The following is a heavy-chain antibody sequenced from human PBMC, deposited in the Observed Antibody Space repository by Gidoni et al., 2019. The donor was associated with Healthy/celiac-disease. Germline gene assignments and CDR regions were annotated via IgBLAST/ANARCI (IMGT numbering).Heavy chain of an antibody. CDR1: GFTFSSYA. CDR2: ISSNGGST. Sequence: EVQLVESGGGLVQPGGSLRLSCSASGFTFSSYAMHWLRQAPGKGLEYVSAISSNGGSTYYADSVKGRFTISRDNSKNTLYLQMSSLRAEDTAVYYCVKDSSSWYGDYWGQGTLVTVSS. CDR3: VKDSSSWYGDY. V-gene: IGHV3-64D*09. J-gene: IGHJ4*02. D-gene: IGHD6-13*01.